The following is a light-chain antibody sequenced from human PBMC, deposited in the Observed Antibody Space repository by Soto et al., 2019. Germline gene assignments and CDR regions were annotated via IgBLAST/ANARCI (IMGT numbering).Light chain of an antibody. CDR3: QQYNNWPPWT. V-gene: IGKV3-15*01. CDR1: QSVSSN. Sequence: EIVMTQSPATLPVSPGERSTLSFISSQSVSSNLAWYQQKPGQAPRLLIYGASTRATGIPARFSGSGSGTEFTLTISSLQSEDFAVYYCQQYNNWPPWTFGQGTKVDIK. J-gene: IGKJ1*01. CDR2: GAS.